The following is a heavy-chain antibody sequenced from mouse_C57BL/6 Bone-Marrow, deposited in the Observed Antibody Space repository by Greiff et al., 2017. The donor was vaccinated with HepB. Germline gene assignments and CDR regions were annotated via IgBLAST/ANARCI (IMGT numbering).Heavy chain of an antibody. D-gene: IGHD1-1*01. CDR1: GYTFTSYW. J-gene: IGHJ3*01. V-gene: IGHV1-5*01. CDR3: TRLGVCYYGSSLFAY. CDR2: IYPGNSDT. Sequence: EVQLQQSGTVLARPGASVKMSCKTSGYTFTSYWMHWVKQRPGQGLEWIGAIYPGNSDTSYNQKFKGKAKLTAVTSASTAYMELSSLTNEDSAVYYCTRLGVCYYGSSLFAYWGQGTLVTVSA.